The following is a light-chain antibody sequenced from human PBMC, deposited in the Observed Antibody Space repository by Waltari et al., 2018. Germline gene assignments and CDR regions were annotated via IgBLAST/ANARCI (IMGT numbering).Light chain of an antibody. Sequence: EIVLPQSPGTLSLSPWERATLSCRASQSVGGTLAWYQQKPGQAPRLLMYGASIRAPGTPDRFSGTGSGTDFSLTISRLEPEDFAVYYCQHYVRLPATFGQGTKVEIK. V-gene: IGKV3-20*01. CDR1: QSVGGT. J-gene: IGKJ1*01. CDR3: QHYVRLPAT. CDR2: GAS.